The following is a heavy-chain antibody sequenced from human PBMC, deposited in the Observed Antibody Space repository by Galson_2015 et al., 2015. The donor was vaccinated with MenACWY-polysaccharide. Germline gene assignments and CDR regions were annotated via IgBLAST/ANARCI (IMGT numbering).Heavy chain of an antibody. J-gene: IGHJ4*02. CDR1: GFTFSNYS. CDR2: IRRTGPRI. CDR3: VRDPHALDF. V-gene: IGHV3-48*01. Sequence: SLRLSCAASGFTFSNYSMNWVRQAPGKGLEWVSYIRRTGPRIYYADSVKGRFTITSDNAKSLLFLQMNSLRADDTAVYYCVRDPHALDFWGQGTLVTVSS. D-gene: IGHD2-2*01.